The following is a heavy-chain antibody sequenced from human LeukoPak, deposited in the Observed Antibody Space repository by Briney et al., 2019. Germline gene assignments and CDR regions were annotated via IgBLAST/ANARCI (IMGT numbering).Heavy chain of an antibody. J-gene: IGHJ6*02. CDR2: IGSGRAGTT. CDR3: AKNCDSPMGVPYAMDV. Sequence: PGGSLRLSCAASGFTFSAYAMRWVRQAPGKGLEWVSAIGSGRAGTTIYAESVKDRFTISRDDSKNTLYLQMSSLRGDDSAVYYCAKNCDSPMGVPYAMDVWGRGTTVTVSS. CDR1: GFTFSAYA. V-gene: IGHV3-23*01. D-gene: IGHD2-21*02.